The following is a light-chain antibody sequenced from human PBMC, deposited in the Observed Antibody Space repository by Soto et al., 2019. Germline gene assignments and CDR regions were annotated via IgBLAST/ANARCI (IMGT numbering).Light chain of an antibody. CDR1: QNIGGW. J-gene: IGKJ4*01. Sequence: DIQMTQSPSTLSASVGDRVTITCRASQNIGGWLAWYQQKPGKAPRLLTYDASSFESGVPSRFSASGSATEFTLTISTLQPDDFATYYCEQYKSFAFTFGGGTKVDIK. V-gene: IGKV1-5*01. CDR3: EQYKSFAFT. CDR2: DAS.